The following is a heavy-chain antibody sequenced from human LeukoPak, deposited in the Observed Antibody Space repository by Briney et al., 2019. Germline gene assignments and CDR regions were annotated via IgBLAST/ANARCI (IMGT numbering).Heavy chain of an antibody. CDR2: ISYDGSNK. J-gene: IGHJ4*02. V-gene: IGHV3-30*03. D-gene: IGHD3-10*01. Sequence: GGSLRLSCAASGFTFSSYGMHWVRQASGKGLEWVAVISYDGSNKYYADSVKVRFTISRDNSKNTLYLQMNSLRAEDTAVYYRVRESYYGSGSPPPLDYWGQGTLVTVSP. CDR1: GFTFSSYG. CDR3: VRESYYGSGSPPPLDY.